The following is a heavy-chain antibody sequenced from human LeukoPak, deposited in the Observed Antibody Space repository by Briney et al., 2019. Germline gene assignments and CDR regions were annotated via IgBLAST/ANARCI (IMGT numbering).Heavy chain of an antibody. CDR1: GGSISGGYY. D-gene: IGHD3-22*01. Sequence: SETLSLTCSVSGGSISGGYYWSWIRQPAGKGLEWIGRIQSSGSTNYNPSLKSRVTISGDTSKNQFSLRLSSVTAADTAVYYCARASYSYDINGWVPFDYWGQGTLVTVSS. J-gene: IGHJ4*02. CDR3: ARASYSYDINGWVPFDY. V-gene: IGHV4-61*02. CDR2: IQSSGST.